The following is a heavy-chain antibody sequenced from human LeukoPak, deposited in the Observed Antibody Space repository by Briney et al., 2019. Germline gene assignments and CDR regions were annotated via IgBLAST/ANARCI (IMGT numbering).Heavy chain of an antibody. Sequence: SETLSLTCGVNGGSLSDYHWSWIRQTPGKGLEWIGEIHHSGSTNYNPSLKSRVKMSIDASKNQFSLNVTSVTAADTAVYYCVRGGGSYFIWGQGATVTVSS. CDR2: IHHSGST. J-gene: IGHJ3*02. D-gene: IGHD3-16*01. CDR3: VRGGGSYFI. V-gene: IGHV4-34*01. CDR1: GGSLSDYH.